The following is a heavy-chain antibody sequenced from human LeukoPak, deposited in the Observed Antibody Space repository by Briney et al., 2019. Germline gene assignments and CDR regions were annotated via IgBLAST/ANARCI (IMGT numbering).Heavy chain of an antibody. V-gene: IGHV3-15*01. CDR3: TTGGYGGQFDY. Sequence: GGSLRLSCAASGLTVSSNYMSWVRQAPGKGLEWVGRIKSKTDGGTTDYAAPVKGRFTISRDDSKNTLYLQMNSLKTEDTAVYYCTTGGYGGQFDYWGQGTLVTVSS. CDR2: IKSKTDGGTT. D-gene: IGHD5-12*01. CDR1: GLTVSSNY. J-gene: IGHJ4*02.